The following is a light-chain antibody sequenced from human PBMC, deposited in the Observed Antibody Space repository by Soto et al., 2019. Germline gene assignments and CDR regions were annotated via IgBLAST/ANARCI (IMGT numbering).Light chain of an antibody. V-gene: IGKV1-12*01. Sequence: DIQMTQSPSSVSASVGDRVTITCRASRDINRWLAWYQQKPGKAPKLLIYTASSLPSGVPSRFSGSGSGTDFALTITSLQPEDFATYYCQQATSFPYTLGQGTKLDIK. CDR3: QQATSFPYT. J-gene: IGKJ2*01. CDR1: RDINRW. CDR2: TAS.